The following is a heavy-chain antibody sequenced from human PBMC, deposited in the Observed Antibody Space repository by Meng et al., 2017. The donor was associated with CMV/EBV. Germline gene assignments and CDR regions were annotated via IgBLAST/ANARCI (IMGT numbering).Heavy chain of an antibody. D-gene: IGHD3-10*01. Sequence: GGSLRLSCAASGFTFSSYAMHWVRQSPGKGLEWVAVISYDGSNKYYADTVKGRFTISRDNSKNTLYLQMNSLRAEDTAVYYCARGDTKVRGGGVDYWGQGTLVTVSS. J-gene: IGHJ4*02. CDR1: GFTFSSYA. V-gene: IGHV3-30-3*01. CDR3: ARGDTKVRGGGVDY. CDR2: ISYDGSNK.